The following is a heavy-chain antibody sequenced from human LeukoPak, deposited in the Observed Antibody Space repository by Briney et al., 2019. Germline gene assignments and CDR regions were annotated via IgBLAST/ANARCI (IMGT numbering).Heavy chain of an antibody. V-gene: IGHV1-69*01. CDR3: ARVIAAAGPDPFVY. CDR1: GGTFSSYA. J-gene: IGHJ4*02. Sequence: SVKVSCKASGGTFSSYAISWVRQAPGQGLEWMGGIIPIFGTANYAQKFQGRVTITADESTSTAYMELSSLRSEDTAVYYCARVIAAAGPDPFVYWGQGTLVTVSS. D-gene: IGHD6-13*01. CDR2: IIPIFGTA.